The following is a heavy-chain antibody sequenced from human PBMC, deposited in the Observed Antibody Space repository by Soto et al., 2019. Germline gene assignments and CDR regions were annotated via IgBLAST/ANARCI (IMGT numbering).Heavy chain of an antibody. CDR2: IDHGGTT. V-gene: IGHV4-38-2*02. CDR3: ERDLWVRGVITGPDYYYGMDV. Sequence: SETLSLTCTVSGYSISSGSYWAWIRQPPGKGPEWIASIDHGGTTFYNPSLKSRITISVDTSNNQFSLKLTSVTAADTALCYCERDLWVRGVITGPDYYYGMDVWGQGTTVTVSS. J-gene: IGHJ6*02. D-gene: IGHD3-10*01. CDR1: GYSISSGSY.